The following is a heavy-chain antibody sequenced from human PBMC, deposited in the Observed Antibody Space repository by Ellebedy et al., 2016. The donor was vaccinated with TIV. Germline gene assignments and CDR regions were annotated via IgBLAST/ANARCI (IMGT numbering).Heavy chain of an antibody. Sequence: AASVKVSCKASGYTFTSYDINWVRQATGQGLEWMGWMNPNSDNSDYAPKFEGRLTMTRDTSISTAYMELSSLRSEDTAVYYCARAGDKLGSRIPSGWWAFDYWGQGTLVTVSS. J-gene: IGHJ4*02. D-gene: IGHD6-19*01. CDR1: GYTFTSYD. CDR2: MNPNSDNS. V-gene: IGHV1-8*01. CDR3: ARAGDKLGSRIPSGWWAFDY.